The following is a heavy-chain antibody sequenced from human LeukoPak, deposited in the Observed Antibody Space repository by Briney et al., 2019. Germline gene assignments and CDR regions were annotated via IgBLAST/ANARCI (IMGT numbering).Heavy chain of an antibody. CDR2: IIPIFGTA. Sequence: RASVKVSCKASAGTFSSYAISWVRQAPGQGLEWMGGIIPIFGTANYAQKFQGRVTITTDESTSTAYMELSSLRSEDTAVYYCASNGYDSSGYYYPFDYWGQGTLVTVSS. CDR3: ASNGYDSSGYYYPFDY. J-gene: IGHJ4*02. CDR1: AGTFSSYA. V-gene: IGHV1-69*05. D-gene: IGHD3-22*01.